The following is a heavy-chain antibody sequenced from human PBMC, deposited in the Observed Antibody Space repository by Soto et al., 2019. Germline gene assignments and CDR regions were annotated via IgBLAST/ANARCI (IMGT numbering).Heavy chain of an antibody. D-gene: IGHD6-13*01. CDR1: GFTLSSYN. Sequence: EVQLVESGGGLVQPGGSLRLSCAASGFTLSSYNMNWVRQAPGKGLEWVSYISGSSDTMYYADSVKGRFTISRDNAKNLLYRQMDSMRDEDTAVYYCARDHGGSTWFVGIYYYFGVDVWGQGTTVTVSS. V-gene: IGHV3-48*02. CDR2: ISGSSDTM. CDR3: ARDHGGSTWFVGIYYYFGVDV. J-gene: IGHJ6*02.